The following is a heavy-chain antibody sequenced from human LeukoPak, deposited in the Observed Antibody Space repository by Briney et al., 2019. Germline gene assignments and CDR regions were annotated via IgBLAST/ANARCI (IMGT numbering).Heavy chain of an antibody. CDR3: ARDLGYFDQGNWFDP. D-gene: IGHD3-9*01. J-gene: IGHJ5*02. V-gene: IGHV3-21*01. CDR2: ISSSSSYI. Sequence: PGGSLTLSCAASGFTFSSYSMNWVRQAPGKGLEWVSSISSSSSYIYYADSVKGRFTISRDNAKNSLYLQMNSLRAEDTAVYYCARDLGYFDQGNWFDPWGQGTLVTVSS. CDR1: GFTFSSYS.